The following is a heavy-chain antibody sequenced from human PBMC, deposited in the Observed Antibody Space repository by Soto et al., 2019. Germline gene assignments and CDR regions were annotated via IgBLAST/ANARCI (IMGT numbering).Heavy chain of an antibody. CDR1: GGSISSSSYY. V-gene: IGHV4-39*01. CDR2: IYYSGST. Sequence: SETLSLTCTVSGGSISSSSYYWGWIRQPPGKGLEWIGSIYYSGSTYYNPSLKSRVTISVDTSKNQFSLKLSSVTAADTAVYYCARLFSGRWFDPWGQGTLVTVS. CDR3: ARLFSGRWFDP. J-gene: IGHJ5*02.